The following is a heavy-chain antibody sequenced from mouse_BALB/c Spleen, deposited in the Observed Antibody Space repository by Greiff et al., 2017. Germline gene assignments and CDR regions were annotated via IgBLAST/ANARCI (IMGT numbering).Heavy chain of an antibody. CDR1: GFTFSSYG. CDR2: ISSGGSYT. J-gene: IGHJ3*01. D-gene: IGHD2-4*01. Sequence: EVNLVESGGDLVKPGGSLKLSCAASGFTFSSYGMSWVRQTPDKRLEWVATISSGGSYTYYPDSVKGRFTISRDNAKNTLYLQMSSLKSEDTAMYYCARQDDYEKFAYWGQGTLVTVSA. CDR3: ARQDDYEKFAY. V-gene: IGHV5-6*01.